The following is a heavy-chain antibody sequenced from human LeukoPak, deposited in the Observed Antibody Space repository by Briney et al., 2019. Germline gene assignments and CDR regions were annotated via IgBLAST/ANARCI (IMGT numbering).Heavy chain of an antibody. Sequence: GGSLRLSCAASGVNVSSNYMTWIRQAPGKGLEWVSLIYGGDAAYYAESVRGRFMISRDNLKNTLFLQMNSLRVKDTAVYYCVTSTGQQFIPYDYWGQGTHVTVSS. V-gene: IGHV3-66*02. CDR3: VTSTGQQFIPYDY. J-gene: IGHJ4*02. D-gene: IGHD6-13*01. CDR2: IYGGDAA. CDR1: GVNVSSNY.